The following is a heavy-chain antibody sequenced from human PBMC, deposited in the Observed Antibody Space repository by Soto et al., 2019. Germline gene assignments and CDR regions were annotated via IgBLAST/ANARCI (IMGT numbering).Heavy chain of an antibody. J-gene: IGHJ4*02. CDR3: ARGRYYDSSGWYY. V-gene: IGHV3-11*06. CDR1: GFTFSDYY. Sequence: GGSLRLSCAASGFTFSDYYMSWIRQAPGKGLEWVSYISSSSSYTNYADSVKGRFTISRDNAKNSLYLQMNSLRAEDTAVYYCARGRYYDSSGWYYWGQGTLVTVSS. CDR2: ISSSSSYT. D-gene: IGHD3-22*01.